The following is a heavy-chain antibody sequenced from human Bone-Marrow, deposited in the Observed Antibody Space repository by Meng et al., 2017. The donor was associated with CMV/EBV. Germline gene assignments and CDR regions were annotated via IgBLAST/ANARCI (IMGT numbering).Heavy chain of an antibody. CDR2: MNPNSGNT. CDR3: ARGLEYSSSPENDY. CDR1: GYTFTSYD. V-gene: IGHV1-8*01. D-gene: IGHD6-6*01. J-gene: IGHJ4*02. Sequence: ASVKVSCKASGYTFTSYDINWVRQATGQGLEWMGWMNPNSGNTGYAQKFQGRVTMTRNTSISTAYMDLSSLGSEDTAVYYCARGLEYSSSPENDYWGQGTLVTVSS.